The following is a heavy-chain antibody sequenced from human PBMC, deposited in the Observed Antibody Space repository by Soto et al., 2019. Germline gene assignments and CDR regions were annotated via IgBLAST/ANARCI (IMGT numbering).Heavy chain of an antibody. Sequence: PGGSLRLGCAASGFSFRTYWMTWARQAPGKELEWVAHIKKDGRETYYVDSVRGRFTISRDNAKKSLFLQMNSLREEDTAVYYCVKDDGEHSTDYSGQGTQVTVSS. CDR2: IKKDGRET. CDR1: GFSFRTYW. J-gene: IGHJ4*02. CDR3: VKDDGEHSTDY. D-gene: IGHD3-3*02. V-gene: IGHV3-7*01.